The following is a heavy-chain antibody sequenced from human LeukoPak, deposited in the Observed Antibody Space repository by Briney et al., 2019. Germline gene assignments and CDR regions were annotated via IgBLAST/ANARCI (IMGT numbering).Heavy chain of an antibody. Sequence: KPSETLSLTCTVSGGSINFYYWSWIRQSPGKGLEWIGNIYYSGSINYNPSLKSRVTISVETSKNQFSLILSSVTAADTAVYYCARALGYYDFWSGSSSPSNWFDPWGQGTLVTVSS. V-gene: IGHV4-59*01. D-gene: IGHD3-3*01. J-gene: IGHJ5*02. CDR1: GGSINFYY. CDR2: IYYSGSI. CDR3: ARALGYYDFWSGSSSPSNWFDP.